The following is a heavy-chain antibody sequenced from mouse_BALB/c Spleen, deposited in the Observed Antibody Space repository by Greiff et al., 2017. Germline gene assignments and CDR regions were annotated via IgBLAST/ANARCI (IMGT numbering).Heavy chain of an antibody. CDR3: ARGGYYGPFAY. CDR1: GYTFSSYW. J-gene: IGHJ3*01. V-gene: IGHV1-9*01. CDR2: ILPGSGST. D-gene: IGHD1-1*01. Sequence: VQLQQSGAELMKPGASVKISCKATGYTFSSYWIEWVKQRPGHGLEWIGEILPGSGSTNYNEKFKGKATFTADTSSNTAYMQLSSLTSEDSAVYYCARGGYYGPFAYWGQGTLVTVSA.